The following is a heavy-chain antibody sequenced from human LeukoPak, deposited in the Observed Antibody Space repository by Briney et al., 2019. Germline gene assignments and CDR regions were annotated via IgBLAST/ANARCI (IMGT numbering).Heavy chain of an antibody. J-gene: IGHJ3*02. CDR1: GFTFSSYG. CDR2: ISYDGSNK. Sequence: PGRSLRLSCAASGFTFSSYGMHWVRQAPGKGLEWVAVISYDGSNKYYADSVKGRFTISRDNAKNTLYLQMNSLRAEDTAVYYCARFEYYDSSGYWIRDAFDIWGQGTMVTVSS. D-gene: IGHD3-22*01. CDR3: ARFEYYDSSGYWIRDAFDI. V-gene: IGHV3-30*03.